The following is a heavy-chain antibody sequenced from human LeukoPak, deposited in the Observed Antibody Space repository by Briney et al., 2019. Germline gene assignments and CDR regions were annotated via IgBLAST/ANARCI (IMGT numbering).Heavy chain of an antibody. V-gene: IGHV3-74*01. D-gene: IGHD5-12*01. Sequence: QPGGSLRLSCAAPGFTFSSYWMHWVRQAPGKGLVWVSRINSDGSSTSYADSVKGRFTISRDNAKNTLYLQMNSLSAEDTAVYYCARDSGYDDYFDYWGQGTLVTVSS. CDR1: GFTFSSYW. J-gene: IGHJ4*02. CDR2: INSDGSST. CDR3: ARDSGYDDYFDY.